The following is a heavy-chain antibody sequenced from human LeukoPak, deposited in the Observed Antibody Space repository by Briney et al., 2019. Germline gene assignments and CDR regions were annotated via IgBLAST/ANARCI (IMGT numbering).Heavy chain of an antibody. V-gene: IGHV4-30-4*08. CDR2: IYYSGST. CDR3: ARVKIWRQAFDY. Sequence: SETLSLTCTVSGGSISSGDYYWSWIRQPPGRGGEWIGYIYYSGSTYYNPSRKSRVTISVETYKKECTRKLSSVTAADTAVYYCARVKIWRQAFDYWGQGTLVTVSS. D-gene: IGHD3-3*01. J-gene: IGHJ4*02. CDR1: GGSISSGDYY.